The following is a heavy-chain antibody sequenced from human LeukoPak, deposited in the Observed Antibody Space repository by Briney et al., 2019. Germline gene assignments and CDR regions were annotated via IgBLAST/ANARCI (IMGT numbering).Heavy chain of an antibody. J-gene: IGHJ6*02. V-gene: IGHV4-34*01. CDR2: INHSGST. Sequence: SETLSLTCAVYGGSFSGYYWSWIRQPPGKGLEWIGEINHSGSTNYNPSLKSRVTISVDTSKNQFSLKLSSVTAADTAAYYCARVTISNYYYGMDVWGQGTTVTVSS. CDR1: GGSFSGYY. CDR3: ARVTISNYYYGMDV. D-gene: IGHD3-3*01.